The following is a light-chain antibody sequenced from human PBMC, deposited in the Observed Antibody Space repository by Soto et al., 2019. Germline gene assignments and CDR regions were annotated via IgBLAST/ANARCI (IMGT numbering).Light chain of an antibody. Sequence: QSVLTQPPAXXXAPGQRVTISCTGSSSNIGAGYDVHWYQQLPGTAPNPLIYGNSNRPSGVPDRFSGSKSGTSASLAITGLQAEDEADYYCQSYDSSLSGSVFGGGTKLTVL. CDR1: SSNIGAGYD. CDR3: QSYDSSLSGSV. V-gene: IGLV1-40*01. J-gene: IGLJ3*02. CDR2: GNS.